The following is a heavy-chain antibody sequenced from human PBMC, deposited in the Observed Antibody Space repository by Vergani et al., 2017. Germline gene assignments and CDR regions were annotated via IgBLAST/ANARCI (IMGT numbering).Heavy chain of an antibody. V-gene: IGHV1-18*01. D-gene: IGHD1-26*01. Sequence: QVQLVQSGAEVKKPGASVKVSCKASGYTFTSYGISWVRQAPGQGLEWMGWISAYNGKTNYAQKLQGRVTMTTDTSTNTAYMELRSLRSDDTAVYYCAGYTRWASVGATGNWFDPWGQGTLVTVSS. CDR1: GYTFTSYG. CDR3: AGYTRWASVGATGNWFDP. CDR2: ISAYNGKT. J-gene: IGHJ5*02.